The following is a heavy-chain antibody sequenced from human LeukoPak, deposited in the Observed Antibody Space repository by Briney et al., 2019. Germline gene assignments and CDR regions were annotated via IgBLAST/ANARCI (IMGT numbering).Heavy chain of an antibody. Sequence: PGGSLRLSCAASGSTFSSYGMHWVRQAPGKGLEWVAVISYDGSNKYYADSVKGRFTISRDNSKNTLYLQMNSLRAEDTAVYYCAKAGDYYDSSGYYVDYWGQGTLVTVSS. CDR3: AKAGDYYDSSGYYVDY. CDR2: ISYDGSNK. CDR1: GSTFSSYG. J-gene: IGHJ4*02. V-gene: IGHV3-30*18. D-gene: IGHD3-22*01.